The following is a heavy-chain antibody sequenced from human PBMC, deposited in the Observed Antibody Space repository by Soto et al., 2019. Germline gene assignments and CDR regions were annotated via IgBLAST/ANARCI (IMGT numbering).Heavy chain of an antibody. CDR2: INHSGST. CDR3: ARESPGTISRPMKATAIGRGDAFDI. D-gene: IGHD3-9*01. J-gene: IGHJ3*02. Sequence: QVQLQQWGAGLLKPSETLSLTCAVYGGSFSGYYWSWIRQPPGKGLEWIGEINHSGSTNYNPSLKCRVTISVDTSKNQFSLKLGSVTAADTAVYYCARESPGTISRPMKATAIGRGDAFDIWGQGTMVTVSS. V-gene: IGHV4-34*01. CDR1: GGSFSGYY.